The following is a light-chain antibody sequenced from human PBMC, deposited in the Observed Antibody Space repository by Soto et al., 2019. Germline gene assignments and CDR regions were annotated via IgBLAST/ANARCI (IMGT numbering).Light chain of an antibody. CDR3: QQYGSSRFT. V-gene: IGKV3-20*01. CDR1: QSISSSY. J-gene: IGKJ3*01. Sequence: EIVLTQSPGTLSLSPGERATLSCRASQSISSSYLAWYQQKPGQDPRLLVYGASSRTTGIPDRFSGSGSGTDFTLSISRLEPEDFAVYYCQQYGSSRFTFGPGTKVHIK. CDR2: GAS.